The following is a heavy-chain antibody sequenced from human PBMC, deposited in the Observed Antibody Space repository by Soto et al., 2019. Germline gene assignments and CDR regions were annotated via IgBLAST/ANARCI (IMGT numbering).Heavy chain of an antibody. CDR1: GYSFTSYP. Sequence: ASVKVSCKASGYSFTSYPMHWVRQAPGQRLEWMGWINPGNGNTKDSQKFRGRVSITSDTSASTAYMELSSLRSEDTAVYYCARDTNDFRGGYYGNYFDFWGQGTLVTVSS. CDR3: ARDTNDFRGGYYGNYFDF. J-gene: IGHJ4*02. V-gene: IGHV1-3*01. D-gene: IGHD3-3*01. CDR2: INPGNGNT.